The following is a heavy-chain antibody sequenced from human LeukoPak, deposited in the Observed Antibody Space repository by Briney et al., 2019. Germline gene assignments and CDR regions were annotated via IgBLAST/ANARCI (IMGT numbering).Heavy chain of an antibody. CDR3: ARSGPLQSSASPFFDY. CDR1: GFTFSNFW. Sequence: GGSLRLSCAASGFTFSNFWMSWVRQAPGKGLEWVANIKQDGSEKYYADSVKGRFTISRDNSKNTLYLQMNSLRAEDTAVYYCARSGPLQSSASPFFDYWGQGTLVTVSS. V-gene: IGHV3-7*01. CDR2: IKQDGSEK. D-gene: IGHD4-11*01. J-gene: IGHJ4*02.